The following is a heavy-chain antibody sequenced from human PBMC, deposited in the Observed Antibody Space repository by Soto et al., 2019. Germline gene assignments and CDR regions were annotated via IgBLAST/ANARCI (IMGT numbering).Heavy chain of an antibody. D-gene: IGHD3-16*01. J-gene: IGHJ4*02. CDR3: ATGFGPPDY. CDR1: GGSVSRGSYY. V-gene: IGHV4-61*01. Sequence: SETLSLTCTVSGGSVSRGSYYWSWIRQPPGKGLEWIGYIFSGGSTSYNPSLESRVIISVDTSKNQFSLKLTSVTAADTAVYFCATGFGPPDYWGQGALVTVSS. CDR2: IFSGGST.